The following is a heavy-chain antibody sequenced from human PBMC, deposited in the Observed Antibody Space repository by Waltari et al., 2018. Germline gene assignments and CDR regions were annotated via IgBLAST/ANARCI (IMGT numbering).Heavy chain of an antibody. CDR2: ISYDGSNK. CDR3: ARGLLPYSYVDGMDV. Sequence: QVQLVESGGGVVQPGRSLRLSCAASGFTFSSYAMHWVRQAPGKGLEWVAVISYDGSNKYYADSVKGRFTISRDNSKNTLYLQMNSLRAEDTAVYYCARGLLPYSYVDGMDVWGQGTTVTVSS. V-gene: IGHV3-30-3*01. CDR1: GFTFSSYA. D-gene: IGHD5-18*01. J-gene: IGHJ6*02.